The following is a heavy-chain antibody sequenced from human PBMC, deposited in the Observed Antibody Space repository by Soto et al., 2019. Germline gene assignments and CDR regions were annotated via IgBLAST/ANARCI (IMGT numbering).Heavy chain of an antibody. J-gene: IGHJ3*02. CDR3: GRDFRRTEAYGFDI. D-gene: IGHD2-8*01. V-gene: IGHV3-21*01. CDR1: GFTFSTYS. CDR2: ISIRNYI. Sequence: EVQLVESGGGLVKAGGSPSLSCAASGFTFSTYSMNWVRQAPGKGLEWVSTISIRNYIYYADSVKGRFTISRDDAQNSVYLQMNSLRGEDPAVYYCGRDFRRTEAYGFDIWGRGTMVTVSS.